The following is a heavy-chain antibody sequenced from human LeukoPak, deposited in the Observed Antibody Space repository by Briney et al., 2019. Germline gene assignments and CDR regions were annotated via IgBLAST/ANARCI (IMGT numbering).Heavy chain of an antibody. CDR1: EFTFSSYG. Sequence: PGGSLRLSCAASEFTFSSYGMHRVRQPQGEGLEWVAVISYDGSKKSSAESVKGRFTISRDNSKNTLYLQMNSLRPEDTAVYFCARANGHLWTTPDYWGQGTLVTISS. D-gene: IGHD2/OR15-2a*01. CDR3: ARANGHLWTTPDY. J-gene: IGHJ4*02. V-gene: IGHV3-30*03. CDR2: ISYDGSKK.